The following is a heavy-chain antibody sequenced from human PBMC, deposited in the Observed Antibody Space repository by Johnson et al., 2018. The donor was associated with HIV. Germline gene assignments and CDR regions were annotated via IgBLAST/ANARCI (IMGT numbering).Heavy chain of an antibody. Sequence: VQLVESGGGVVRPGGSLRLSCAASGFTFDDYGMSWVRQVPGKGLEWVSGINWNGGSTGYADSVKGRFTISRDNAKNSLYLQMNSLRAEDTALYYCARAAATYYYGSGSYYFDTFDIWGQGTMVTVSS. V-gene: IGHV3-20*04. CDR2: INWNGGST. CDR3: ARAAATYYYGSGSYYFDTFDI. CDR1: GFTFDDYG. J-gene: IGHJ3*02. D-gene: IGHD3-10*01.